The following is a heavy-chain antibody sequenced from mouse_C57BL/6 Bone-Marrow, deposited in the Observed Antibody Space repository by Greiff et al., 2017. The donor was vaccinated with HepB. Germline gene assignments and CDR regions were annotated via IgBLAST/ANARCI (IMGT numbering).Heavy chain of an antibody. CDR2: ISYDGSN. D-gene: IGHD1-1*01. V-gene: IGHV3-6*01. Sequence: EVKLVESGPGLVKPSQSLSLTCSVTGYSITSGYYWNWIRQFPGNKLEWMGYISYDGSNNYNPSLKNRISITRDTSKNQFFLKLNSVTTEDTATYYCASHYYGRGFAYWGQGTLVTVSA. CDR1: GYSITSGYY. J-gene: IGHJ3*01. CDR3: ASHYYGRGFAY.